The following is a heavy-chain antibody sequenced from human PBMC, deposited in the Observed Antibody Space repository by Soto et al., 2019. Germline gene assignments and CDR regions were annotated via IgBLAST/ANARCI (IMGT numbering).Heavy chain of an antibody. D-gene: IGHD3-10*01. V-gene: IGHV3-23*01. CDR3: AKERLGRGVDY. CDR1: GFTFSNYA. CDR2: INNSGGST. Sequence: EVLLLDSGGGLVQPGGSLRLSCAASGFTFSNYATTWVRQAPGKGLEWVSTINNSGGSTYYADSVKGRLTISRDNSKNTLYLQVNSLRAEDTAVYYCAKERLGRGVDYWGQGTLVTVSS. J-gene: IGHJ4*02.